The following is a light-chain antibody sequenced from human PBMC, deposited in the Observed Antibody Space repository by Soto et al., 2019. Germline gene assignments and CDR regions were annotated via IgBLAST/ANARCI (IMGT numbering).Light chain of an antibody. Sequence: QSALTQPASVSGSPGQSITISCTGTSSDVGSYNYVSWYQHHAGKAPKVIIYDVSNRPSGVSFRFSGSKSGNTASLTISGLQAEDEADYYCSSYTTSNTWVFGGGTKLTVL. V-gene: IGLV2-14*03. CDR1: SSDVGSYNY. CDR3: SSYTTSNTWV. CDR2: DVS. J-gene: IGLJ3*02.